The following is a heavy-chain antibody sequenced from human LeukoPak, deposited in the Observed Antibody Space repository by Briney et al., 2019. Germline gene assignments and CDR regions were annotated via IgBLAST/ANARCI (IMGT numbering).Heavy chain of an antibody. CDR2: IYYSGST. Sequence: SETLSLTCTVSGGSISSYYWSRIRQPPGKGLEWIGYIYYSGSTNYNPSLKSRVTISVDTSKNQFSLKLSSVTAADTAVYYCARSVMVEGAYYYYYGMDVWGQGTTVTVSS. J-gene: IGHJ6*02. CDR1: GGSISSYY. CDR3: ARSVMVEGAYYYYYGMDV. D-gene: IGHD2-21*01. V-gene: IGHV4-59*08.